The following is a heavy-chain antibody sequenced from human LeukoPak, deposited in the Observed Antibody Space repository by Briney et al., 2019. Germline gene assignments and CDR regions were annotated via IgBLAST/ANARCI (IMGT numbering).Heavy chain of an antibody. Sequence: PSETLSLTCTVSGGSISSHYWSWIRQPPGKGLEWIGYIYYSGSTNYNPSLKSRVTISVDTSKNQFSLKLSSVTAADTAMYYCARTSGWFDPWGQGTLVTVSS. CDR1: GGSISSHY. J-gene: IGHJ5*02. V-gene: IGHV4-59*11. CDR2: IYYSGST. CDR3: ARTSGWFDP. D-gene: IGHD2-2*01.